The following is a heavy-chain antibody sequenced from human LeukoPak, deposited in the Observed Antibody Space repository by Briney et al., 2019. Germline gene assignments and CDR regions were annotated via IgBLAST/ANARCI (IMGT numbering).Heavy chain of an antibody. Sequence: SETLSLTCTVSGGTISGYYWSWIRQPPGKGLEWIGYIYYSGSTNYNPSLKSRVTISVDTSKNQFSLKLSSVTAADTAVYYCARGCSAGTPHNWFDPWGQGTLVTVSS. D-gene: IGHD6-13*01. CDR3: ARGCSAGTPHNWFDP. J-gene: IGHJ5*02. CDR2: IYYSGST. V-gene: IGHV4-59*01. CDR1: GGTISGYY.